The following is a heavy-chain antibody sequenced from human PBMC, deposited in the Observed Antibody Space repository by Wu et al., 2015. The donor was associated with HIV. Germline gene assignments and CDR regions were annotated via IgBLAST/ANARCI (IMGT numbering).Heavy chain of an antibody. J-gene: IGHJ4*02. Sequence: QVQLVQSGAEVKKPGASVKVSCKASGYTFTGYYMHWVRQAPGQGLEWMGWINPNSGGTNYAQKFQGRVTMTRDTSISTAYMELSRLRSDDTAVYYCARDPSFLNNYYDSSGYYYDYWGQGTLVTVSS. D-gene: IGHD3-22*01. CDR3: ARDPSFLNNYYDSSGYYYDY. CDR2: INPNSGGT. V-gene: IGHV1-2*02. CDR1: GYTFTGYY.